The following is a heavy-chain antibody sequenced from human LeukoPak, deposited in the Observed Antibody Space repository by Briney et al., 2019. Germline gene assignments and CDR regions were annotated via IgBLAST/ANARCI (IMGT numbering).Heavy chain of an antibody. CDR1: GGTFSSYA. D-gene: IGHD6-13*01. CDR2: INAGNGNT. CDR3: ARTAILSSSWYDY. V-gene: IGHV1-3*01. Sequence: ASVKVSCKASGGTFSSYAISWVRQAPGQGLEWMGWINAGNGNTKYSQKFQGRVTITRDTSASTAYMELSSLRSEDTAVYYCARTAILSSSWYDYWGQGTLVTVSS. J-gene: IGHJ4*02.